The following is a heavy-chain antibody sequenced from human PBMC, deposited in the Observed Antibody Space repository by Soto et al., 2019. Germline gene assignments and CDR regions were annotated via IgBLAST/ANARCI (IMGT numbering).Heavy chain of an antibody. CDR3: ARSSGYVPGGY. CDR2: IHHSGST. D-gene: IGHD5-12*01. V-gene: IGHV4-38-2*01. Sequence: SGTLSLPCAVSGYPISSGYYCGWIRQPPGKGLEWIGIIHHSGSTYYNPSLRSRITISVDTSKNQFSLKLPSVTAADTAVYYCARSSGYVPGGYWGQGMLVTVSS. J-gene: IGHJ4*02. CDR1: GYPISSGYY.